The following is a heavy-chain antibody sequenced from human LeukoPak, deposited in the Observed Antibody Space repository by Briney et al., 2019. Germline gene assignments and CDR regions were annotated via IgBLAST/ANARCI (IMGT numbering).Heavy chain of an antibody. CDR1: GYTFTSYY. V-gene: IGHV1-2*02. J-gene: IGHJ6*03. CDR2: INPNSGGT. D-gene: IGHD6-6*01. Sequence: ASVKVSCKASGYTFTSYYMHWVRQAPGQGLEWMGWINPNSGGTNYAQKFQGRVTMTRDTSISTAYMELSRLRSDDTAVYYCARGGGAAPTHYYYYMDVWGKGTTVTVSS. CDR3: ARGGGAAPTHYYYYMDV.